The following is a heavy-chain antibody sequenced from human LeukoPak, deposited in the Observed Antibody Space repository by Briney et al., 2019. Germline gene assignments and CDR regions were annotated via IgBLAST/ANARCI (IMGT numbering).Heavy chain of an antibody. CDR3: AKDKNSWAPNAFDI. D-gene: IGHD2-15*01. Sequence: GRSLRLSCAASGFTFDDYAMHWVRQAPGKGLEWVSGISWNSGSIGYADSVKGRFTISRDNAKNSLYLQMNSLRAEDTALYYCAKDKNSWAPNAFDIWGQGTMVTVS. V-gene: IGHV3-9*01. CDR2: ISWNSGSI. J-gene: IGHJ3*02. CDR1: GFTFDDYA.